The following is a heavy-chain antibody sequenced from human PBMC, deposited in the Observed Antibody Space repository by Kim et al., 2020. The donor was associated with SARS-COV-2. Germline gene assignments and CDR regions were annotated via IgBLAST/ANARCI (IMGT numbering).Heavy chain of an antibody. Sequence: GGSLRLSCTVSGIPFSNAWFNWVRQAPGKGLEWVGRIKSKSDGGTTDLAAPVRGRFAISRDDSKNTLFLLMNSLRTDDSAVYYCTTVSMRWGQGTLVTFS. D-gene: IGHD2-2*01. CDR1: GIPFSNAW. CDR3: TTVSMR. J-gene: IGHJ4*02. CDR2: IKSKSDGGTT. V-gene: IGHV3-15*01.